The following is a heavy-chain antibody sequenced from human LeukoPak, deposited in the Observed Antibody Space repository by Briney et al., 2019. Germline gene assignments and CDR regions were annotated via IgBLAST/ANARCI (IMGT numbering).Heavy chain of an antibody. D-gene: IGHD3-10*01. V-gene: IGHV4-39*01. CDR1: GGSISSNTYY. CDR3: ARGYYGSGRGGNWFDP. CDR2: IYHSGST. J-gene: IGHJ5*02. Sequence: SETLSLTCSVSGGSISSNTYYWGWVRQPPGKGLEWIGNIYHSGSTYYNPSLKSRVTISVDTSKNQFSLKLSSVTAADTAVYYCARGYYGSGRGGNWFDPWGQGTLVTVSS.